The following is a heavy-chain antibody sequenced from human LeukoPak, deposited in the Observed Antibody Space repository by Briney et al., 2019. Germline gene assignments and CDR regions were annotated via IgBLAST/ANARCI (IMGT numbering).Heavy chain of an antibody. J-gene: IGHJ4*02. CDR3: AKNEIAVAGIGTFDY. CDR2: IIPIFGTA. D-gene: IGHD6-19*01. CDR1: GGTFSSYA. Sequence: ASVKVSCKASGGTFSSYAISWVRQAPGQGLEWMGGIIPIFGTANYAQKFQGRVTITADESTSTAYMELSSLRAEDTAVYYCAKNEIAVAGIGTFDYRGQGTLVTVSS. V-gene: IGHV1-69*13.